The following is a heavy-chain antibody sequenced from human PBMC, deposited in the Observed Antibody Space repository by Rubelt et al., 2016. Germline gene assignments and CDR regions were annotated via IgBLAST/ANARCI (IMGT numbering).Heavy chain of an antibody. CDR1: GGTFSSYA. V-gene: IGHV1-69*10. D-gene: IGHD3-22*01. Sequence: QVQLVQSGAEVKKPGSSVKVSCKASGGTFSSYAISWVRQAPGQGLEWMGGIIPILGITNYAQKFQGRVTFTADKSTSSAYMGLSSLRSEDTAVYYCARDRLLDDSSGGDAFDIWGQGTMVTVSS. J-gene: IGHJ3*02. CDR2: IIPILGIT. CDR3: ARDRLLDDSSGGDAFDI.